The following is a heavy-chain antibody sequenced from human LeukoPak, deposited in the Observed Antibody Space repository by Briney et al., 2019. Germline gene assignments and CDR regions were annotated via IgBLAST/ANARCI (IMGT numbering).Heavy chain of an antibody. D-gene: IGHD4-17*01. CDR3: ASLYGDLDY. V-gene: IGHV3-48*04. CDR1: GFTFSSYS. Sequence: GGSVRLSCAASGFTFSSYSMNWVRQAPGKGLEWVSCISRSSSTIYYADSVKGRFTISRDNAKNSLYLQMNSLRAEDTAVYYCASLYGDLDYWGQGTLVTVSS. CDR2: ISRSSSTI. J-gene: IGHJ4*02.